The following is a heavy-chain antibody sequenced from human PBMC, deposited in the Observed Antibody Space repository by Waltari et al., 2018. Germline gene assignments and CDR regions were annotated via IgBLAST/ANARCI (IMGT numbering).Heavy chain of an antibody. CDR1: GFTFSGYT. CDR2: IRGSGGDT. J-gene: IGHJ4*02. D-gene: IGHD3-10*01. Sequence: EVQLLESGGGLVQPGGSLRLSCAASGFTFSGYTMTWVRQAPGKGLEVGSTIRGSGGDTYYADAVKGRFTISRDNSRNTLYLQMNTLRAGDTAVYYCAKSLGDTYGRYPMDYWGQGTLVTVSS. CDR3: AKSLGDTYGRYPMDY. V-gene: IGHV3-23*01.